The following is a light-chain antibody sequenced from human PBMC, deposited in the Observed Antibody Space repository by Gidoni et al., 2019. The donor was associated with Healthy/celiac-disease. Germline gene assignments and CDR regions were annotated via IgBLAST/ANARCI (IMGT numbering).Light chain of an antibody. CDR2: AAS. CDR1: QGISSY. CDR3: QQYYSYPQT. V-gene: IGKV1-8*01. J-gene: IGKJ3*01. Sequence: AIRMTQSPSSFSASSGDRVTIPCRASQGISSYLAWYQQKPGKGPKLLIYAASTLQSGVPSRFSGSGSGTDFTLTISCLQSEDFATYYCQQYYSYPQTFGPGTKVDFK.